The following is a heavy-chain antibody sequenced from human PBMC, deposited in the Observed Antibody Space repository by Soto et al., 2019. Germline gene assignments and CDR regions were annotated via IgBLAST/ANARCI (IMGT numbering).Heavy chain of an antibody. J-gene: IGHJ4*02. D-gene: IGHD5-12*01. CDR1: GGGNLRDYR. V-gene: IGHV1-69*01. CDR3: ARGSDGYNFGAVY. CDR2: IIPKLGSP. Sequence: QVQLVQSGAEVKEPGSSVKVSCKASGGGNLRDYRTTWVRRAPGQGLEWMGGIIPKLGSPNYAQNFQGRVTITADETTNNVYMELRSLRSDDTAVYYCARGSDGYNFGAVYWGQGTPVTVS.